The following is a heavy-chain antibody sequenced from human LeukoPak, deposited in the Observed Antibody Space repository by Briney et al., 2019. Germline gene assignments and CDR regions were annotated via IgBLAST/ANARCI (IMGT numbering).Heavy chain of an antibody. V-gene: IGHV3-48*02. J-gene: IGHJ3*02. CDR1: GFTFRSYS. CDR3: ARDSPEGGGGSYFVAFDI. D-gene: IGHD1-26*01. CDR2: ISGSGRTI. Sequence: GGSLRLSCAASGFTFRSYSMNWVRQAPGKGLEWVSYISGSGRTIYYADSVKGRFTISRDNVKNSFYLQMNSLRDEDTAVYYCARDSPEGGGGSYFVAFDIWGQGTMVTVSS.